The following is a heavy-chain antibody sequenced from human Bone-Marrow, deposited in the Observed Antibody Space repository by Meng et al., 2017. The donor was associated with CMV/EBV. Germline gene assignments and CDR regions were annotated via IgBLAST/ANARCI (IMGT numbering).Heavy chain of an antibody. Sequence: GESLKISCAASGFTFSSYGMHWVRQAPGKGLEWVAFIRYDGSNKYYADSVKGRFTISRDNSKNTLYLQMNSLRAEDTAVYYCARGGDVVVPAATQYFQHWGQGTLVTFYS. CDR2: IRYDGSNK. J-gene: IGHJ1*01. CDR3: ARGGDVVVPAATQYFQH. V-gene: IGHV3-30*02. D-gene: IGHD2-2*01. CDR1: GFTFSSYG.